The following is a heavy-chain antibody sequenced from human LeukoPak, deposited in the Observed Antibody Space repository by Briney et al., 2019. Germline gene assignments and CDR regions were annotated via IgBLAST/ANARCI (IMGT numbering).Heavy chain of an antibody. CDR2: VRGSGSAT. V-gene: IGHV3-23*01. CDR1: GXTFSTYA. D-gene: IGHD4-11*01. J-gene: IGHJ4*02. CDR3: VKTSRRDSTYDSPFDY. Sequence: PGGSLRLSCSASGXTFSTYAMTWIRQAPGKGLEWVSAVRGSGSATYYADSVEGRFTISRDNSNSMLYLQMTSLEVEDTAMYYCVKTSRRDSTYDSPFDYWGRGTLVTVSS.